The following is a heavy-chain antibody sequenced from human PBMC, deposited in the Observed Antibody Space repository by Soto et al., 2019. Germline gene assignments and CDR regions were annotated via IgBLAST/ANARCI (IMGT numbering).Heavy chain of an antibody. CDR3: ARLRFGYSSSWFDP. J-gene: IGHJ5*02. CDR2: IYYSGST. V-gene: IGHV4-39*01. CDR1: GGSISSSSYY. Sequence: SETLSLTCTVSGGSISSSSYYWGWIRQPPGKGLEWIGSIYYSGSTYYNPSLKSRVTISVDTSKNQFSLKLSSVTAADTAVYYCARLRFGYSSSWFDPWGQGTLVTVSS. D-gene: IGHD6-13*01.